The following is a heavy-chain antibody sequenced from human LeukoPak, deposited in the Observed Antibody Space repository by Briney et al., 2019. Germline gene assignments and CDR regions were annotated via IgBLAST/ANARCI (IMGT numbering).Heavy chain of an antibody. V-gene: IGHV4-59*01. CDR3: ARAGIVGATEYFDY. D-gene: IGHD1-26*01. CDR2: IHYSGTT. Sequence: SETLSLTCNVSGGSISYFFWSWIRQPPGKGLGWIAYIHYSGTTNHNPSLKSRVTISLDTSKNQLSLNLTSVTAADTAVYYCARAGIVGATEYFDYWGQGTLVTVSS. J-gene: IGHJ4*02. CDR1: GGSISYFF.